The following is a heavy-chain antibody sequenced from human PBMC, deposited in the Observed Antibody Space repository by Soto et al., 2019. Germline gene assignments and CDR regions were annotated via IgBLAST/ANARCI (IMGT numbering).Heavy chain of an antibody. Sequence: EVQLVESGGGLVKPGGSLRLSCAASGFTFSSYSMNWVRQAPGKGLEWVSSISSSSSYIYYADSVKGRFTISRDNAKNSLYLQMNSLRAEDTAVYYCARHVGYSSGWYYYYYGMDVWGQGTTVTVSS. V-gene: IGHV3-21*01. D-gene: IGHD6-19*01. J-gene: IGHJ6*02. CDR1: GFTFSSYS. CDR2: ISSSSSYI. CDR3: ARHVGYSSGWYYYYYGMDV.